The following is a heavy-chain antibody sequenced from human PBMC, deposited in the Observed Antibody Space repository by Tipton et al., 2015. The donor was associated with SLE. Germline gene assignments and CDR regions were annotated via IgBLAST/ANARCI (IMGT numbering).Heavy chain of an antibody. J-gene: IGHJ3*02. D-gene: IGHD5-12*01. CDR1: GYTSTGYY. Sequence: QLVQSGAEVKKPGASVKVSCKASGYTSTGYYMHWVRQAPGQGLEWMGRINPNSGGTDYAQKFQGRVTMTRDTSISTAYMELSRLRSDDTAVYYCARTRVATIPSAAFDIWGQGTMVTVSS. CDR2: INPNSGGT. V-gene: IGHV1-2*06. CDR3: ARTRVATIPSAAFDI.